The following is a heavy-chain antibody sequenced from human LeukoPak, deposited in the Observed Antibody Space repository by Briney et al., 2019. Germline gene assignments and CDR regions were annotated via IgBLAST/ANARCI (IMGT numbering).Heavy chain of an antibody. CDR2: INPNSGGT. CDR1: GYTFAGYY. Sequence: ASVMVSCKASGYTFAGYYIHWVRQAPGQGLEWMRWINPNSGGTNYAQKFQGRVTMTRDTSISTAYMELSRLRSEDTAVYYCAQEGVQEYFQHWGQGTLVTVSS. CDR3: AQEGVQEYFQH. V-gene: IGHV1-2*02. D-gene: IGHD1-1*01. J-gene: IGHJ1*01.